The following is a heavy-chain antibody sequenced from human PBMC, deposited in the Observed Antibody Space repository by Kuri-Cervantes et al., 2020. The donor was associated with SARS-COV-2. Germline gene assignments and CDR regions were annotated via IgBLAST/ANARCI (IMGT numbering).Heavy chain of an antibody. CDR3: ARDLGYDSSGYPS. CDR1: GGSFSGYY. CDR2: INHSGST. Sequence: ESLKISCAVYGGSFSGYYWSWIRQPPGKGLEWIGEINHSGSTNYNPSLKSRVTISVDTSKNQFSLKLSSVTAADTAVYYCARDLGYDSSGYPSWGQGTLVTVSS. J-gene: IGHJ4*02. V-gene: IGHV4-34*01. D-gene: IGHD3-22*01.